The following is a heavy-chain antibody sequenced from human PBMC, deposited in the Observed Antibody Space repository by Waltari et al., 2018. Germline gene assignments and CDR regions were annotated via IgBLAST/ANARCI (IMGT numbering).Heavy chain of an antibody. D-gene: IGHD2-21*02. CDR1: GYTFSDYA. Sequence: QVQLVQSGAEVKKPGASVKVSCKASGYTFSDYAIHWVRQAPGQRLEWMGWINAGNGDTKYSQEFQGRLTITRDTSASTAYMELSSLRSEDMAVYYCARDNWVTTWYFGYWGQGTLVTVSS. CDR2: INAGNGDT. V-gene: IGHV1-3*03. CDR3: ARDNWVTTWYFGY. J-gene: IGHJ4*02.